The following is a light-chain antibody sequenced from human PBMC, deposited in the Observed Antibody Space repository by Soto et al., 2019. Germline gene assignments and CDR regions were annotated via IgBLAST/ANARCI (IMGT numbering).Light chain of an antibody. Sequence: QSVLTQPPSASGTPGQRVTISCSGSSSNIGSNTVTWYQHLPGTAPKLLIYLNNQRPSGVPDRFSGSKSGASASLAIRGLQSEDEGDYYCAAWVDSLNAWVFGGGTKLTVL. CDR1: SSNIGSNT. J-gene: IGLJ3*02. CDR2: LNN. V-gene: IGLV1-44*01. CDR3: AAWVDSLNAWV.